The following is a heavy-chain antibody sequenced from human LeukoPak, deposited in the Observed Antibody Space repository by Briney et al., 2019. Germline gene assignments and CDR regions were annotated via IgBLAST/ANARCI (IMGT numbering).Heavy chain of an antibody. CDR1: GFTFSSYG. Sequence: GRSLRLSCAASGFTFSSYGMHWDRQAPGKGLEWVAVISYDGSNKYYADSVKGRFTISRDNSKNTLYLQMNSPRAEDTAVYYCAKAYDSSGYYHFDYWGQGTLVTVSS. D-gene: IGHD3-22*01. CDR2: ISYDGSNK. CDR3: AKAYDSSGYYHFDY. V-gene: IGHV3-30*18. J-gene: IGHJ4*02.